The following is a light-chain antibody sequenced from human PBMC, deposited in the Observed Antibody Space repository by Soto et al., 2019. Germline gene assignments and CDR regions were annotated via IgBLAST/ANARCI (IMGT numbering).Light chain of an antibody. CDR3: SSYAGSNNSV. Sequence: QSALTQPASVSGSPGQSITISCTGTSSDVGRYNYVSWYQQHPGKAPKLMIHDVSNRPSGVPDRFSGSKSGNTASLTVSGLQAEDEADYYCSSYAGSNNSVFGGGTKLTVL. CDR2: DVS. J-gene: IGLJ2*01. CDR1: SSDVGRYNY. V-gene: IGLV2-8*01.